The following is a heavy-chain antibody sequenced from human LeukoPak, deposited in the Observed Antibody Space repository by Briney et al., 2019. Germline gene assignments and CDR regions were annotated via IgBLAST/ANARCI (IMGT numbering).Heavy chain of an antibody. CDR3: ARAKYSSASRWFDP. J-gene: IGHJ5*02. Sequence: GGSLRLSCTASGFTFGDYPMSWFRQAPGRGLEWVGFIRSEAYGGTTEYAASVKGRFTISRDDSKSTAYQQMNSLKTEDTAVYYCARAKYSSASRWFDPWGQGTLVTVSS. CDR2: IRSEAYGGTT. D-gene: IGHD6-6*01. V-gene: IGHV3-49*03. CDR1: GFTFGDYP.